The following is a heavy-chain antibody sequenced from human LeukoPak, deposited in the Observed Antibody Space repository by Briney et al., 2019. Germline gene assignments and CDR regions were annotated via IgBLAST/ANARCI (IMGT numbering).Heavy chain of an antibody. V-gene: IGHV3-72*01. D-gene: IGHD6-13*01. J-gene: IGHJ4*02. CDR3: ARNEGYSSSWTPFDY. CDR1: GFTFSDHY. CDR2: TRDKANSYTT. Sequence: PGKSLRLSCAASGFTFSDHYMDWVRQAPGKGLEWVGRTRDKANSYTTEYAASVKGRFTISRDDSKNSVYLQMNSLKTEDTAMYYCARNEGYSSSWTPFDYWGQGTLVAVSS.